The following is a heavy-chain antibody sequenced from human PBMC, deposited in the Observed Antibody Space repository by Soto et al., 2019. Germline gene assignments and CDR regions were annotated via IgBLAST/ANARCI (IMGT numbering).Heavy chain of an antibody. CDR3: ARHTVPAAFPPHPNHYYYYMHV. D-gene: IGHD2-2*01. J-gene: IGHJ6*03. CDR2: IYPGDSDT. V-gene: IGHV5-51*01. Sequence: GESLKISCKGSGYSFTSYWIGWVRQMPGKGLEWMGIIYPGDSDTRYSPSFQGQVTISADKSISTAYLQWSSLKASDTAMYYCARHTVPAAFPPHPNHYYYYMHVWGKGTTVTGSS. CDR1: GYSFTSYW.